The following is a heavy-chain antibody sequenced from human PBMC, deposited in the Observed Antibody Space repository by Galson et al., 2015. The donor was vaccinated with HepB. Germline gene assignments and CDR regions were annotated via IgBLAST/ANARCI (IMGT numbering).Heavy chain of an antibody. D-gene: IGHD4-23*01. V-gene: IGHV3-66*02. CDR1: GFTVSSNY. J-gene: IGHJ4*02. Sequence: SLRLSCAASGFTVSSNYMSWVRQAPGKGLEWVSVIYSGGSTYYADSVKGRFTISRDNSKNTLYLQMNSLRAEDTAVYYCARDSSGLGPYYGGIDYWGQGTLVTVSS. CDR3: ARDSSGLGPYYGGIDY. CDR2: IYSGGST.